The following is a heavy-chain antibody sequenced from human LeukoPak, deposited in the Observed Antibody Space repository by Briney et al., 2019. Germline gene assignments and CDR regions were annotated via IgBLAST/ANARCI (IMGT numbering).Heavy chain of an antibody. V-gene: IGHV4-38-2*02. CDR3: ARDLKAVIAAAGNQNWFDP. D-gene: IGHD6-13*01. CDR1: GYSISSGYY. Sequence: SETLSLTRTVSGYSISSGYYWGWIRQPPGKGLEWIGSIYHSGSTYYNPSLKSRVTISVDTSKNQFSLKLSSVTAADTAVYYCARDLKAVIAAAGNQNWFDPWGQGTLVTVSS. J-gene: IGHJ5*02. CDR2: IYHSGST.